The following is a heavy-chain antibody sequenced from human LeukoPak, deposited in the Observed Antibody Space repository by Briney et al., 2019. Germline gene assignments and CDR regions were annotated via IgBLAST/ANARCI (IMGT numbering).Heavy chain of an antibody. V-gene: IGHV3-7*01. Sequence: PGGSLRLSCAVSGFTFTSYWMNWVRQAPGKGLEWVASIRQDGGEKSYVDSVKGRFTISRDNTKNSLYLQMSSLRAEDTAVYYCARGGTAPGLYFDLWGQGTLVTVSS. D-gene: IGHD6-13*01. J-gene: IGHJ4*01. CDR2: IRQDGGEK. CDR3: ARGGTAPGLYFDL. CDR1: GFTFTSYW.